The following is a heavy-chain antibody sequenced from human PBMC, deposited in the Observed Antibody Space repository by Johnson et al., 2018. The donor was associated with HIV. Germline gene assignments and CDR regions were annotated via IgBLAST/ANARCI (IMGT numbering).Heavy chain of an antibody. V-gene: IGHV3-30-3*01. J-gene: IGHJ3*02. CDR1: GFTFSSYA. CDR2: ISYDGSNK. D-gene: IGHD3-10*01. CDR3: ARSRGPMRKDAFDI. Sequence: QVQVVESGGGVVQPGRSLRLSCAASGFTFSSYAMHWVRQAPGKGLEWVAVISYDGSNKYYADSVKGRFTISRDNSNNTLYLQMNSLRADDTAVYYCARSRGPMRKDAFDIWGQGTKVTVSS.